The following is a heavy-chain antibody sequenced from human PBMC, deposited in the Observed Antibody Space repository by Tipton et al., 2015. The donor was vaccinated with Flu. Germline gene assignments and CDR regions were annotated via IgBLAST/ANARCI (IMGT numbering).Heavy chain of an antibody. Sequence: QVQLVQSGAEVKKPGASVKVSCKASGYTFTSYGISWVRQAPGQGLEWMGWISAYNGNTNYAQKLQGRVTMTTDTSTSTAYMELRSLRSDDTAVYYCARAPRRWWTYYYDSSGHYGMDVWGQGTTVTVSS. J-gene: IGHJ6*02. CDR3: ARAPRRWWTYYYDSSGHYGMDV. CDR2: ISAYNGNT. D-gene: IGHD3-22*01. V-gene: IGHV1-18*01. CDR1: GYTFTSYG.